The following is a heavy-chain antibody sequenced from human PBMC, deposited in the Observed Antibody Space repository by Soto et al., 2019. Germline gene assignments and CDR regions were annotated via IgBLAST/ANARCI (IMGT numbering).Heavy chain of an antibody. Sequence: GGSLRLSCAASGFTFSSYAMSWVRQAPGKGLEWVSAISGSGGSTYYADSVKGRFTISRDNSKNTLYLQMNSLRAEDTAVYYCAKDLGIAVAGTVGYFDYWGQGTLVTVSS. J-gene: IGHJ4*02. CDR3: AKDLGIAVAGTVGYFDY. CDR1: GFTFSSYA. D-gene: IGHD6-19*01. CDR2: ISGSGGST. V-gene: IGHV3-23*01.